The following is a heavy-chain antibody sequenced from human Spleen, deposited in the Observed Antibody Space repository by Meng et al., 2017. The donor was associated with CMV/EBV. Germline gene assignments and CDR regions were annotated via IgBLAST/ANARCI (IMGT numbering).Heavy chain of an antibody. J-gene: IGHJ6*02. CDR1: GFTFSSYA. D-gene: IGHD2-2*01. V-gene: IGHV3-23*01. CDR3: ARARRQLLSYGMDV. CDR2: ISGSGGST. Sequence: GGSLRLSCAASGFTFSSYAMSWVRQAPGKGLEWVSAISGSGGSTYYADSVKGRFTISRDNSKNTLYLQMNSLRAEDTAVYYCARARRQLLSYGMDVWGQGTTVTVSS.